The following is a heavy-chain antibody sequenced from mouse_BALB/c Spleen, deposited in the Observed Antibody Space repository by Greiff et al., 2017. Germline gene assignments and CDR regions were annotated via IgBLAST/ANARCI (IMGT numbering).Heavy chain of an antibody. Sequence: EVKLVESGGDLVKPGGSLKLSCAASGFTFSSYGMSWVRQTPDKRLEWVATISSGGSYTYYPDSVKGRFTISRDNAKNTLYLQMSSLKSEDTAMYYCARSLTGTDYAMDYWGQGTSVTVSS. V-gene: IGHV5-6*01. CDR3: ARSLTGTDYAMDY. CDR2: ISSGGSYT. J-gene: IGHJ4*01. D-gene: IGHD4-1*01. CDR1: GFTFSSYG.